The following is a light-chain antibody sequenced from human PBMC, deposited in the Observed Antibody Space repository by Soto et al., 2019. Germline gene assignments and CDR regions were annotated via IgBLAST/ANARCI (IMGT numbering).Light chain of an antibody. CDR3: QQSYSTLRT. V-gene: IGKV1-39*01. CDR1: QSISSY. Sequence: DIQMTQSPSSLSASVGDRVTITFRASQSISSYLNWYQQKPGKAPKLLIYAASSLQSGVPSRFSGSGSGTDFTLTISSLQPEDFATYYCQQSYSTLRTFGQGTTVDIK. CDR2: AAS. J-gene: IGKJ1*01.